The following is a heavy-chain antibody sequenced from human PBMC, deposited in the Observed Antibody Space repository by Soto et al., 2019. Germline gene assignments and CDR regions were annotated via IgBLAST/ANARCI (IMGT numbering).Heavy chain of an antibody. CDR3: ARETAAANYFDY. J-gene: IGHJ4*02. V-gene: IGHV4-39*02. CDR2: IYYSGST. D-gene: IGHD6-25*01. Sequence: PSETLSLTCTVSGGSISSSSYYWGWIRQPPGKGLEWIGSIYYSGSTYYNPSLKSRVTISVDTSKNQFSLRLSSVTAADTAVYYCARETAAANYFDYWGQGTLVTVSS. CDR1: GGSISSSSYY.